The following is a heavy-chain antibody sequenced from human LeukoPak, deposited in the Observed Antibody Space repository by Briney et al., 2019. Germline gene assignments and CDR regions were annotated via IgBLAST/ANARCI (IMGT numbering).Heavy chain of an antibody. J-gene: IGHJ2*01. CDR1: GGSSSNYY. Sequence: PSETLSLTCSVSGGSSSNYYWSWLRQPPGKGLEWIGYMYYSGSTNYNHSLKSRVTISVDTSKNQFSLKMSSVTAADTAVYYCARDRPATENWYLDLGGRGTLVTVSA. V-gene: IGHV4-59*01. CDR3: ARDRPATENWYLDL. CDR2: MYYSGST. D-gene: IGHD1-26*01.